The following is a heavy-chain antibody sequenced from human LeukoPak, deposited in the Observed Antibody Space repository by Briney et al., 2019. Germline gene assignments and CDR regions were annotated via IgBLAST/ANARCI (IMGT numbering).Heavy chain of an antibody. CDR3: ARAEDIVVVPAAKKGAYDY. D-gene: IGHD2-2*01. Sequence: LETLSLTCAVYGGSFSGDYWSWIRQPPGKGLEWIGDINHSGSTNYNPSLKSRITISVDTSKNQFSLKLSSVPAADTAVYYCARAEDIVVVPAAKKGAYDYWGQETLVTVPS. J-gene: IGHJ4*02. V-gene: IGHV4-34*01. CDR2: INHSGST. CDR1: GGSFSGDY.